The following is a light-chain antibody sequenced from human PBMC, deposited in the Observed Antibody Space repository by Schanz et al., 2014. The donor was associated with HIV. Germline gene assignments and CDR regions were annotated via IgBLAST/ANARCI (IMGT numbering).Light chain of an antibody. V-gene: IGLV1-51*01. CDR1: SYSIGNNF. CDR2: DNN. CDR3: ATWDTFLSGVV. Sequence: QSVLTQPPSVSAAPGQRVTISCSGHSYSIGNNFVSWFQQLPGTAPKLLIYDNNKRPSGIPDRFSGSKSGTSATLVITGLQTGDEADYFCATWDTFLSGVVFGGGTKLTVL. J-gene: IGLJ2*01.